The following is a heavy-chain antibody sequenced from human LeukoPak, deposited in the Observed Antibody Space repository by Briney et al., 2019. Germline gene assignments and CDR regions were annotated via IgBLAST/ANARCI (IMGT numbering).Heavy chain of an antibody. J-gene: IGHJ3*02. V-gene: IGHV3-9*03. CDR2: ISWNSGSI. CDR1: GFTLYDYS. Sequence: GGSLRLSCAASGFTLYDYSMHWVRQAPGKGLEWVSGISWNSGSIGYADSVKGRFTISRDNAKNSLYLQMNSLRAEDMALYYCAKGVIVGATISFDAFDIWGQGTMVTVSS. D-gene: IGHD1-26*01. CDR3: AKGVIVGATISFDAFDI.